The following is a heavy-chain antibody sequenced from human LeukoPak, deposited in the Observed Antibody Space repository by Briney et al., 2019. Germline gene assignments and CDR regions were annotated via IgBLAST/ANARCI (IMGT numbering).Heavy chain of an antibody. J-gene: IGHJ4*02. CDR2: ISGGGSST. D-gene: IGHD2-2*02. CDR3: AGYNCSSTTCYTGGFDY. CDR1: AFTFSSYA. Sequence: GGSLRLSCAASAFTFSSYALSWVRQAPGKGLEWVSAISGGGSSTYYADSVKGRFTISRGNSKDTLYLQMNSLRAEDTAVYYCAGYNCSSTTCYTGGFDYWGQGTLVTVSS. V-gene: IGHV3-23*01.